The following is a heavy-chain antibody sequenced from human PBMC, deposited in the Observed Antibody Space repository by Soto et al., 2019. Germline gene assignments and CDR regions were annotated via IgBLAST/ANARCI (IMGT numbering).Heavy chain of an antibody. Sequence: QVQLVESGGGVVQPGRSLRLSCAASGFTFSNYGMHWVRQAPGKGLDWVAIISYDGSIKYYADSVKGRFTVSRDNSKDTLDLQMNSLRAEDTAVYYCAKCHCYTTICFRDRDYYGLDVWGQGTTVTVSS. CDR1: GFTFSNYG. CDR2: ISYDGSIK. J-gene: IGHJ6*02. CDR3: AKCHCYTTICFRDRDYYGLDV. D-gene: IGHD2-2*01. V-gene: IGHV3-30*18.